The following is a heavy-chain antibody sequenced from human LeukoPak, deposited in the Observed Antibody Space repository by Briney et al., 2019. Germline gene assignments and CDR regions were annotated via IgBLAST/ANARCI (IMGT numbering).Heavy chain of an antibody. CDR2: ISYDGGNR. CDR3: ARDKIFAHDYYYYGMDV. V-gene: IGHV3-30-3*01. J-gene: IGHJ6*02. CDR1: GFTFSTYA. Sequence: GRSLRLSCAASGFTFSTYAMHWVRQAPGKGLEWVAVISYDGGNRYYADSVKGRFTISRDNSKNTLYLQMNSLRAEDTAVYYCARDKIFAHDYYYYGMDVWGQGTTATVSS.